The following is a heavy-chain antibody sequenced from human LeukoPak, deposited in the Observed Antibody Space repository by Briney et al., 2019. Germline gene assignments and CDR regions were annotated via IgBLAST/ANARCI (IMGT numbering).Heavy chain of an antibody. CDR3: ARGPYGDYDSYYGVDV. Sequence: GGSLRLSCAASGFTFSTYSMTWVRQAPGKGLEWVSYISSRTTTFYTDSVKGRFTISRDNAKNSLYLQMNSLRVEDTAVYYCARGPYGDYDSYYGVDVWGQGTTVTVS. CDR1: GFTFSTYS. D-gene: IGHD4-17*01. J-gene: IGHJ6*02. V-gene: IGHV3-48*01. CDR2: ISSRTTT.